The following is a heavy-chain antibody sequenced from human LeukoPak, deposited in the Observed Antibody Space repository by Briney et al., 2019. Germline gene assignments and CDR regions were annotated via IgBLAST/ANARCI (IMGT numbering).Heavy chain of an antibody. Sequence: SETLSLTCAVSGDSISNYFWSWIRQPPRKGLEWMAYVHYSGSTNYNPSLKSRVTISVDTSENQFSLKLSSVTAADTAVYYCARLSGYSSGHYYSDYWGQGTLVTVSS. CDR3: ARLSGYSSGHYYSDY. J-gene: IGHJ4*02. CDR2: VHYSGST. V-gene: IGHV4-59*01. CDR1: GDSISNYF. D-gene: IGHD3-22*01.